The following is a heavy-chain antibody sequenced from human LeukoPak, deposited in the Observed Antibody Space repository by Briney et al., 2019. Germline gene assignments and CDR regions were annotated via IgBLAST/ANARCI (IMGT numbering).Heavy chain of an antibody. V-gene: IGHV4-39*07. CDR3: ARGQGAEDYYDSSGYYYFDY. J-gene: IGHJ4*02. CDR1: GGSISSSSYY. CDR2: IYYSGST. Sequence: PSETLSLTCTVSGGSISSSSYYWGWIRQPPGKGLEWIGSIYYSGSTYYNPSLKSRVTISVDTSKNQFSLKLSSVTAADTAVYYCARGQGAEDYYDSSGYYYFDYWGQGTLVTVSS. D-gene: IGHD3-22*01.